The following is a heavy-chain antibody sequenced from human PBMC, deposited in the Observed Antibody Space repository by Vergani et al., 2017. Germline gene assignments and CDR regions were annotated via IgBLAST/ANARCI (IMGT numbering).Heavy chain of an antibody. CDR3: AKETTVTSFADY. D-gene: IGHD4-17*01. CDR1: GFTFSSYA. J-gene: IGHJ4*02. V-gene: IGHV3-23*01. CDR2: ISGRGGST. Sequence: EVQLLESGGGLVQPGGSLRLSCAASGFTFSSYAMSWVRQASGKGLEWVSAISGRGGSTFYADSVKGRFTISRDNSKNTLYLQMNSLRAEDTAIYYCAKETTVTSFADYWGQGTLVTVSS.